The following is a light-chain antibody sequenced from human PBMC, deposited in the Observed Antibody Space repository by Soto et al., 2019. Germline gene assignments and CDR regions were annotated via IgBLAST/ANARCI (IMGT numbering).Light chain of an antibody. CDR2: GAS. CDR1: QTVSTN. Sequence: EFVLTQSPATLSVSPGGIATLSCRASQTVSTNLAWYQHKPGQAPRLLIYGASNRATGVPARFSGSVSGTEFTLTIRSLQSEDFAVYYCQQYHDWPPVTFGQGTTVDIK. V-gene: IGKV3-15*01. J-gene: IGKJ1*01. CDR3: QQYHDWPPVT.